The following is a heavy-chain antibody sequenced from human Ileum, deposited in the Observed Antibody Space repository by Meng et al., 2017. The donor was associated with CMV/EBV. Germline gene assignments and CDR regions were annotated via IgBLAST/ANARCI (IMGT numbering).Heavy chain of an antibody. CDR3: ARALGLGAVMPNYDAFDL. D-gene: IGHD6-19*01. CDR2: IRDSGANT. J-gene: IGHJ3*01. CDR1: GFTFSGYG. V-gene: IGHV3-23*01. Sequence: GSLKISWSASGFTFSGYGMSWVRQAPGKGLEWVSAIRDSGANTYYAGSVTGRFTISRDNSHNTLYLQMHSLRAEDTAVYYCARALGLGAVMPNYDAFDLWGQGTVVTVSS.